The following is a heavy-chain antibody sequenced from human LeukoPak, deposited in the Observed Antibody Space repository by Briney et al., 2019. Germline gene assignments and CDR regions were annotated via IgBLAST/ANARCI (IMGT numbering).Heavy chain of an antibody. V-gene: IGHV1-2*02. CDR1: GYTFTGYY. Sequence: ASVKVSCKASGYTFTGYYMHWVRQAPGQGLEWMGWINPNSGGTNYAQKLQGRVTMTTDTSTSTAYMELRSLRSDDTAVYYCARFDGGNSAIDYWGQGTLVTVSS. CDR2: INPNSGGT. J-gene: IGHJ4*02. D-gene: IGHD4-23*01. CDR3: ARFDGGNSAIDY.